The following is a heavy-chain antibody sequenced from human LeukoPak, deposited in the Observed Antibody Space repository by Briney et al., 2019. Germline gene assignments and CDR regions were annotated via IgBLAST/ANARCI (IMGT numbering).Heavy chain of an antibody. V-gene: IGHV3-74*01. Sequence: GGSLRLSCAASGFTFSSYWMPWVRQAPGKGLVWVSRINSDGSSTSYADSVKGRFTISRDNAKNTLYLQMNSLRAEDTAVYYCARGPHLNYDFWSVTWFDPWGQGTLVTVSS. D-gene: IGHD3-3*01. CDR3: ARGPHLNYDFWSVTWFDP. CDR2: INSDGSST. CDR1: GFTFSSYW. J-gene: IGHJ5*02.